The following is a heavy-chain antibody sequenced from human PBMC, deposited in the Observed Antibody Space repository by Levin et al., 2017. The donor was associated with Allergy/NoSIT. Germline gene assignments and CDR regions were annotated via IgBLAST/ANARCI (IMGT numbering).Heavy chain of an antibody. Sequence: PGGSLRLSCAASGFTFSYYNMNWVRQAPGKGLEWVSSISASSDSIFYADSVKGRFAISRDDAKDSVYLQMNSLRVEDTAVYYCARGYSSGEAYFLDYWGQGTLVTVSS. J-gene: IGHJ4*02. CDR3: ARGYSSGEAYFLDY. CDR1: GFTFSYYN. D-gene: IGHD6-19*01. V-gene: IGHV3-21*01. CDR2: ISASSDSI.